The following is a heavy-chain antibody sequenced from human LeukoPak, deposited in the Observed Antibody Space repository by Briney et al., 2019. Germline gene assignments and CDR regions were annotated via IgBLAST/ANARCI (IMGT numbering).Heavy chain of an antibody. CDR2: ISYDGSNK. V-gene: IGHV3-30*03. Sequence: PGGSLRLSFAASGFTFSSYGMHWVRQAPGKGLEWVAVISYDGSNKYYADSVKGRFTISRDRAKNSLYLHMNSLRDEDTAVYYCASLRVLEWLAMDVWGQGTTVTVSS. CDR3: ASLRVLEWLAMDV. D-gene: IGHD3-3*01. CDR1: GFTFSSYG. J-gene: IGHJ6*02.